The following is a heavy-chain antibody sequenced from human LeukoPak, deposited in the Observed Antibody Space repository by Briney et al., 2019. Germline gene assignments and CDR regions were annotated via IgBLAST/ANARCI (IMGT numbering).Heavy chain of an antibody. CDR3: ARYPRAGTTS. D-gene: IGHD1-1*01. CDR1: GGSFSGYY. Sequence: PSETLSLTCAVYGGSFSGYYWSWIRQPPGKGLEWIGEINHSGSTNYNPSLKSRVIISVDTSKNQFSLKLSSVTAADTAVYYCARYPRAGTTSWGQGTLVTVSS. J-gene: IGHJ4*02. CDR2: INHSGST. V-gene: IGHV4-34*01.